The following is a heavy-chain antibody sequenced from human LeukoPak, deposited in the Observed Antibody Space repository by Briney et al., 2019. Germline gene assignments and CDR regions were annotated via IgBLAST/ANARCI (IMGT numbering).Heavy chain of an antibody. V-gene: IGHV3-20*04. J-gene: IGHJ4*02. D-gene: IGHD5-18*01. CDR2: INWNGGST. Sequence: GSLRLSCAASGFTFDDYGMTWVRQAPGKGLEWVSGINWNGGSTGYADSVKGRFTISRDNSKNTLYLQMNSLRAEDTAVYYCAKPRRGYSYGYYFDYWGQGTLVTVSS. CDR1: GFTFDDYG. CDR3: AKPRRGYSYGYYFDY.